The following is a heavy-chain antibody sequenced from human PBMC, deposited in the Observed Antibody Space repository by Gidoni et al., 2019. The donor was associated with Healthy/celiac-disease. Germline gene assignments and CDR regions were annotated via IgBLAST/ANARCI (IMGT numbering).Heavy chain of an antibody. CDR1: GFTVSSNY. CDR3: ARAGGVGYSYGLYGMDV. Sequence: EVQLVESGGGLVQPGGSLRLSCAASGFTVSSNYMSWVRQAPGKGLEWVSVIYSGGSTYYADSVKGRFTISRDNSKNTLYLQMNSLRAEDTAVYYCARAGGVGYSYGLYGMDVWGQGTTVTVSS. J-gene: IGHJ6*02. V-gene: IGHV3-66*01. D-gene: IGHD5-18*01. CDR2: IYSGGST.